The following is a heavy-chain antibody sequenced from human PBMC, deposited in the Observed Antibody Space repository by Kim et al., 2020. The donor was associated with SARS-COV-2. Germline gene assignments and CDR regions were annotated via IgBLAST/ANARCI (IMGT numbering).Heavy chain of an antibody. Sequence: GGSLRLSCAASGFTFSSYSMNWVRQAPGKGLEWVSSISSSSSYIYYADSVKGRFTISRDNAKNSLYLQVNSLRAEDTAVYYCARERGLYGDYDYWGQGTLVTVSS. D-gene: IGHD4-17*01. CDR3: ARERGLYGDYDY. J-gene: IGHJ4*02. CDR1: GFTFSSYS. V-gene: IGHV3-21*01. CDR2: ISSSSSYI.